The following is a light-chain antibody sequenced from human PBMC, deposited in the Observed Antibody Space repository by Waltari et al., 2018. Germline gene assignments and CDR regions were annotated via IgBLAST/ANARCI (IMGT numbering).Light chain of an antibody. CDR2: MGS. V-gene: IGKV2-28*01. J-gene: IGKJ4*01. CDR3: IEALQTPGT. CDR1: QSLLHRNGYNS. Sequence: DIVMTQSPLSLPVTPGEPASISCRSSQSLLHRNGYNSLEWYLQKPGQSPQLLIYMGSNRASGVPDRFSGSGSGTDFTLKISRVEAEDVGVYYCIEALQTPGTFGGGTKVEIK.